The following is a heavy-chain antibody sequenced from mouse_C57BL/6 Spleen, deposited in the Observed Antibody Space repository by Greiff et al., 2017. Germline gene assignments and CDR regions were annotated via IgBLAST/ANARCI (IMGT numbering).Heavy chain of an antibody. CDR1: GFTFSDYY. Sequence: EVMLVESEGGLVQPGSSMKLSCTASGFTFSDYYMAWVRQVPEKGLEWVANINYDGSSTYYLDSLKSRFIISRDNAKNILYLQMSSLKSEDTATYYCARLQLRLDAMDYWGQGTSVTVSS. CDR3: ARLQLRLDAMDY. J-gene: IGHJ4*01. CDR2: INYDGSST. V-gene: IGHV5-16*01. D-gene: IGHD3-2*02.